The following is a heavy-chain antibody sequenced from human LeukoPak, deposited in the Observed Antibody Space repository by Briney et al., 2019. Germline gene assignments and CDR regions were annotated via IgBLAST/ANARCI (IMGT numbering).Heavy chain of an antibody. Sequence: ASVKVSFKTSGYTFTSYYIHWVRQAPGQGLEWMGIINPSGGSTSYAQKFQGRVTMTRDTSTSTVYMYLSSLRSEDTAVYYCARDFLYGVVDYWGQGTLVTVSS. CDR2: INPSGGST. V-gene: IGHV1-46*01. D-gene: IGHD4-17*01. CDR3: ARDFLYGVVDY. CDR1: GYTFTSYY. J-gene: IGHJ4*02.